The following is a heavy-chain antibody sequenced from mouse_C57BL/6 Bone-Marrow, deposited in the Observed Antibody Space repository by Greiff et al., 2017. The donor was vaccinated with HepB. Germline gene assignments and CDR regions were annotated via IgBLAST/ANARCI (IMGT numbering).Heavy chain of an antibody. CDR1: GFTFSDFY. CDR3: ARGYDYDAMDY. J-gene: IGHJ4*01. V-gene: IGHV7-1*01. CDR2: SRNKANDYTT. Sequence: EVQLVESGGGLVQSGRSLRLSCATSGFTFSDFYMEWVRQAPGKGLEWIAASRNKANDYTTEYSASVKGRFIVSRDTSQSILYLQMHALRAEDTAIYYCARGYDYDAMDYWGQGTSVTVSS.